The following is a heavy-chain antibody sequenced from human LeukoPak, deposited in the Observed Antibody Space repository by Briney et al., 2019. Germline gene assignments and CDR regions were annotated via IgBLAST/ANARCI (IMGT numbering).Heavy chain of an antibody. J-gene: IGHJ4*02. CDR2: ITNGGTT. CDR3: TKDLSALQWAGDETTVTEGY. CDR1: GFTFSSYA. V-gene: IGHV3-23*01. Sequence: GGSLRLSCAASGFTFSSYAMNWVRQAPGKGLDWVSVITNGGTTYYADSVKGRFTISRDNSKSTLFLQMNSLRAEDTAIYYCTKDLSALQWAGDETTVTEGYWGQGTLVTVSS. D-gene: IGHD4-17*01.